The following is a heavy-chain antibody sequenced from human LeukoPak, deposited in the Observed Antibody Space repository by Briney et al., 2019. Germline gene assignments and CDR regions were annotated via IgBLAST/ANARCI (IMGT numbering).Heavy chain of an antibody. Sequence: GGSLRLSCVASGFTFSSSWMSWVRQAPGKGLEWVANIKQDGSEKYCVDSVKGRFTISRDNAKNSLYPQMNSLRAEDTAVYYCAREAGIPPSTQQWPTSVDYWGQGTLVTVSS. D-gene: IGHD5-18*01. CDR2: IKQDGSEK. CDR3: AREAGIPPSTQQWPTSVDY. V-gene: IGHV3-7*05. CDR1: GFTFSSSW. J-gene: IGHJ4*02.